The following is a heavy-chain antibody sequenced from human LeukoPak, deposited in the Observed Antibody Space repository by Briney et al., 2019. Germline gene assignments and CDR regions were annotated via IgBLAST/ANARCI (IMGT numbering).Heavy chain of an antibody. V-gene: IGHV1-69*06. D-gene: IGHD7-27*01. CDR3: ARRNWGNAFDI. J-gene: IGHJ3*02. CDR2: IIPIFGTP. Sequence: ASVKVSCKASGGTFSTYAISWVRQAPGQGLEWMGGIIPIFGTPNYAEKFQGRVTITADKSTSTAYMELSSLRSEDTAVYYCARRNWGNAFDIWGQGTMVTVSS. CDR1: GGTFSTYA.